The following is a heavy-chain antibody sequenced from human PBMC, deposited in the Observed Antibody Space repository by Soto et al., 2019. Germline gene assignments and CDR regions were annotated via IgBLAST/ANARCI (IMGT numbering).Heavy chain of an antibody. CDR3: VRDGTKTLRDWFDP. Sequence: SETLSLTCTVSGASISGFYWSWIRKSAGKGLEWIGRIYATGTTDYNPSLKSRVMMSVDTSKKQFSLKLRSVTAAGTAVYYCVRDGTKTLRDWFDPWGQGISVTVSS. J-gene: IGHJ5*02. CDR1: GASISGFY. CDR2: IYATGTT. V-gene: IGHV4-4*07. D-gene: IGHD1-1*01.